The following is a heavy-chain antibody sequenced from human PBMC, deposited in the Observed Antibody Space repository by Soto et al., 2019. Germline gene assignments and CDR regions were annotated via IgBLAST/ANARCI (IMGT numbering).Heavy chain of an antibody. D-gene: IGHD2-15*01. CDR2: INAGNGNT. CDR1: GYTFTSYA. V-gene: IGHV1-3*01. J-gene: IGHJ6*03. CDR3: ARGPQERYCSGGSCYSTDYYYMDV. Sequence: ASVKVSCKASGYTFTSYAMPWVRQAPGQRIEWMGWINAGNGNTKYSQKFQGRVTITRDTSASTAYKELSSLRSEDTAVYYCARGPQERYCSGGSCYSTDYYYMDVWGKGTTVTVSS.